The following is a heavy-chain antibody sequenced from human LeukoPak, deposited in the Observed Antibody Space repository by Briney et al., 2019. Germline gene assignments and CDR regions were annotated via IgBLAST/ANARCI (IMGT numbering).Heavy chain of an antibody. D-gene: IGHD3-3*02. V-gene: IGHV1-18*01. CDR2: ISAYNGNT. CDR1: GYTFTSYG. J-gene: IGHJ5*02. CDR3: ARDKNSILFDP. Sequence: ASAKVSRKASGYTFTSYGISWVRQAPGQGLEWMGWISAYNGNTNYAQKLQGRVTMTTDTSTSTAYMELRSLRSDDTAVYYCARDKNSILFDPWGQGTLVTVSS.